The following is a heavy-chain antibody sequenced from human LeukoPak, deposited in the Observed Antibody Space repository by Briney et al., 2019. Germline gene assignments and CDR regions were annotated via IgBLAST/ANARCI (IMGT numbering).Heavy chain of an antibody. CDR2: INHSGST. J-gene: IGHJ5*02. Sequence: SETLSLTCAVYGGSFSGYYWSWIRQPPGKGLEWIGEINHSGSTNYNPSLKSRVTISVDTSKNQFSLKLSSVTAADTAVYYCARKVSPGARFDPGGQGTRVTVSS. D-gene: IGHD4/OR15-4a*01. CDR3: ARKVSPGARFDP. V-gene: IGHV4-34*01. CDR1: GGSFSGYY.